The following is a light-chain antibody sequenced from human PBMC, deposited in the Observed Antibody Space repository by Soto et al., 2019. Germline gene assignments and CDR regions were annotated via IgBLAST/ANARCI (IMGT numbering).Light chain of an antibody. J-gene: IGLJ2*01. V-gene: IGLV1-40*01. CDR1: NSNVGIGYV. Sequence: QSVLAQPPSASGTPGQRVTMSCSGKNSNVGIGYVYWYQQLPGSAPKLLIYGNSNRPSGVPDRFSGSKSGTSASLAITGLQAEDEADYYCQSYDSSLSGSIFGGGTKLTVL. CDR3: QSYDSSLSGSI. CDR2: GNS.